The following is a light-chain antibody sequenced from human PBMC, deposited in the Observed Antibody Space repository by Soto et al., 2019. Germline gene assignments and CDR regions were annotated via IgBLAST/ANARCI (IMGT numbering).Light chain of an antibody. Sequence: QSVLTQPASVSGSPGQSITISCTGTSSDVGNYNFVSWYQETPGKAPRQIIYQVTNRPSGVSNRFSGSKSGNTASLTISGLQADDEADYYCTSFSTGSSYVIFGGGTKVTVL. CDR3: TSFSTGSSYVI. CDR2: QVT. CDR1: SSDVGNYNF. V-gene: IGLV2-14*01. J-gene: IGLJ2*01.